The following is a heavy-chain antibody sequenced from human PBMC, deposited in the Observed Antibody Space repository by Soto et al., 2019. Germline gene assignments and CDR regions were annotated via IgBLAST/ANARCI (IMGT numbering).Heavy chain of an antibody. CDR3: ARRTWRGRADY. V-gene: IGHV3-23*01. D-gene: IGHD3-3*01. CDR2: IGGSGGDT. CDR1: GFPFGSYA. Sequence: EVQLLASGGGLVQPGGSLRLSCAASGFPFGSYAMSWVRQAPGKGLEWVSAIGGSGGDTFYADSVKGRFTVSRDNAENTLSLQLNSLRVEDTAIYYCARRTWRGRADYWGQGILVTVSS. J-gene: IGHJ4*02.